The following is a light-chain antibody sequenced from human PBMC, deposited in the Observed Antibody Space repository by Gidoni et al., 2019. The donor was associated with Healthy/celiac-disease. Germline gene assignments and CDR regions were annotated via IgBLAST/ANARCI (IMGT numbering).Light chain of an antibody. Sequence: DIQMTQSPSSLFASVGDRVTITCQASQDISNYLNCYQQKPGKAPKLLIYDASNLETGVPSRFSGSGSGTDFTFTISSLQPEDIATYYCQQYDNLPALTFGGGTKVEIK. CDR1: QDISNY. J-gene: IGKJ4*01. V-gene: IGKV1-33*01. CDR3: QQYDNLPALT. CDR2: DAS.